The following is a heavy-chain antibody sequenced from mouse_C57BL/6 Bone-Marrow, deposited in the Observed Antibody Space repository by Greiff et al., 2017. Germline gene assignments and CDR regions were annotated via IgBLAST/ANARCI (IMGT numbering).Heavy chain of an antibody. Sequence: EVMLVESGGDLVKPGGSLKLSCAASGFTFSSYGMSWVRQTPDKRLEWVATISSGGSYTYYPDSEKGRFTISRDNAKNTLYLQMSSLKSEDTAMXYCARRLLRGSAMDYWGQGTSVTVAS. CDR1: GFTFSSYG. CDR2: ISSGGSYT. CDR3: ARRLLRGSAMDY. D-gene: IGHD1-1*01. V-gene: IGHV5-6*02. J-gene: IGHJ4*01.